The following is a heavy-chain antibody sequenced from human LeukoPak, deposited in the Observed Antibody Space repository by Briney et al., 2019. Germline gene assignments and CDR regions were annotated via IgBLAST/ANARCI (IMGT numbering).Heavy chain of an antibody. D-gene: IGHD2-2*01. CDR2: ISAYNGNT. V-gene: IGHV1-18*01. J-gene: IGHJ6*02. CDR1: GYTFTSYG. Sequence: ASVKVSCKASGYTFTSYGISWVRQAPGQGLEWMGWISAYNGNTNYAQKLQGRVTMTTDTSTSTAYMELRSLRSDDTAVYYCARDRKCSSTSCPYYYYYGMDVRGQGTTVTVSS. CDR3: ARDRKCSSTSCPYYYYYGMDV.